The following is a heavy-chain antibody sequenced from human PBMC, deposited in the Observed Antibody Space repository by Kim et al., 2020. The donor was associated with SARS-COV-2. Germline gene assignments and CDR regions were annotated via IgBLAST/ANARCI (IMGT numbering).Heavy chain of an antibody. CDR2: IKSKTDGGTT. D-gene: IGHD6-13*01. CDR1: GFTFSNAW. J-gene: IGHJ4*02. Sequence: GGSLRLSCAASGFTFSNAWMSWVRQAPGKGLEWVGRIKSKTDGGTTDYAAPVKGRFTISRDDSKNTLYLQMNSLKTEDTAVYYCTTDLGYSSSWYCRCWGQGTLVTVSS. V-gene: IGHV3-15*01. CDR3: TTDLGYSSSWYCRC.